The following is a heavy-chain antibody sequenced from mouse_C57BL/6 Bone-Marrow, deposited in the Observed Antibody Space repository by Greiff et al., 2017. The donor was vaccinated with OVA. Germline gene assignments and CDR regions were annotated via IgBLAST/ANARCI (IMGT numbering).Heavy chain of an antibody. V-gene: IGHV5-4*01. CDR3: AREELGDY. D-gene: IGHD4-1*01. CDR2: ISDGGSYT. CDR1: GFTFSSYA. J-gene: IGHJ2*01. Sequence: EVQVVESGGGLVKPGGSLKLSCAASGFTFSSYAMSWVRQTPEKRLEWVATISDGGSYTYYPDNVKGRFTISRDNAKNNLYLQMSHLKSEDTAMYYCAREELGDYWGQGTTLTVSS.